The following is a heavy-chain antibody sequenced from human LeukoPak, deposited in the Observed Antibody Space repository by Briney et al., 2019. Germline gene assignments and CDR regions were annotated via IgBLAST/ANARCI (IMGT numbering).Heavy chain of an antibody. CDR3: ARDLYGDYEGWFDY. Sequence: PSETLSLTCTVSGGSISSYYWSWIRQPPGKGLEWIGYIYYSGSTNYNPSLKSRVTISVDTSKNQFSLKLSSVIAADTAVYYCARDLYGDYEGWFDYWGQGTLVTVSS. CDR2: IYYSGST. V-gene: IGHV4-59*01. J-gene: IGHJ4*02. CDR1: GGSISSYY. D-gene: IGHD4-17*01.